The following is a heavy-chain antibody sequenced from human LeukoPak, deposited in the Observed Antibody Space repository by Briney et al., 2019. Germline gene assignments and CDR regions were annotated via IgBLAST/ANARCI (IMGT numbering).Heavy chain of an antibody. CDR1: GFTFSSYW. V-gene: IGHV3-7*05. J-gene: IGHJ6*02. CDR2: IKQDGSEK. D-gene: IGHD6-13*01. CDR3: ARDGDAAAVLAYYYGMDV. Sequence: GGSLRLSCAASGFTFSSYWMSWVRQAPGKGLEWVANIKQDGSEKYYVDSVKGRFTISRDNAKNSLYLQMNSLRAEDTAVYYCARDGDAAAVLAYYYGMDVWGQGTTVTVSS.